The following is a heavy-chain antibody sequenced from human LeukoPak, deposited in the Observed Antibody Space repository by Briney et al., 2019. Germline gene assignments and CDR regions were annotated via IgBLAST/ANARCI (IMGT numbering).Heavy chain of an antibody. J-gene: IGHJ4*02. D-gene: IGHD6-13*01. CDR3: ARDESSN. CDR2: ISSSRYI. V-gene: IGHV3-48*03. CDR1: GFTFSSYE. Sequence: GGSLRLSCAASGFTFSSYEMNWVRQAPGKGLEWVSYISSSRYIYYADSVKGRFTISRDNAKNSLYLQMNSLRAEDTAVYYCARDESSNWGQGTLVTVSS.